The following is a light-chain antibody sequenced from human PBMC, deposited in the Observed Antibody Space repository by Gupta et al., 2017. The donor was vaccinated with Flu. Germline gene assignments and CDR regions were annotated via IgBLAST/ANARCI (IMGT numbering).Light chain of an antibody. CDR1: SSDIGGYNY. J-gene: IGLJ1*01. CDR2: DVT. V-gene: IGLV2-14*01. CDR3: SSYTSTTTYV. Sequence: QSALTQPASVSGSPGQSITISCTGTSSDIGGYNYVSWYQHHPGKPPKLILYDVTNRPSGVSDRFSGSKSGNTASLTISGLQPEDEADYFCSSYTSTTTYVFAPGTKVTVL.